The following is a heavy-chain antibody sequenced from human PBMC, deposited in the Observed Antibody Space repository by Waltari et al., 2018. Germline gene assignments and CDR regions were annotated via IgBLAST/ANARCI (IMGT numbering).Heavy chain of an antibody. D-gene: IGHD6-13*01. V-gene: IGHV1-18*01. CDR2: ISAYNGNT. Sequence: QGQLVQPGAEVKKPGASGKVSCKAPGYTFTSYGISWVRQAPGQGLEWMGWISAYNGNTNYAQKLQGRVTMTTDTSTSTAYMELRSLRSDDTAVYYCASSFGYSSSWFFDYWGQGTLVTVSS. CDR1: GYTFTSYG. CDR3: ASSFGYSSSWFFDY. J-gene: IGHJ4*02.